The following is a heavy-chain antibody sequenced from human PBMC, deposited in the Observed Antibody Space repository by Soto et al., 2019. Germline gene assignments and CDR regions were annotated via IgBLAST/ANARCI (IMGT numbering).Heavy chain of an antibody. CDR1: GLPFSSYS. CDR2: ITSTGTYI. J-gene: IGHJ4*02. D-gene: IGHD2-2*01. V-gene: IGHV3-21*01. Sequence: EVQLVESGGGRVRPGGSLRLSCEASGLPFSSYSLNWVGQAPGKGLEWVSSITSTGTYIYYADSVKGRFTISRDSAKNSLYLQMNSLRADDTAVYYCARGGTNAWYYFDYWGQGTLVTVSS. CDR3: ARGGTNAWYYFDY.